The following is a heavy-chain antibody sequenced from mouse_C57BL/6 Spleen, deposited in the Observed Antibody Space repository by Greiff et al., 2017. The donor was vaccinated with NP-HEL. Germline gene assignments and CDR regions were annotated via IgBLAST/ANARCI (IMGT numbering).Heavy chain of an antibody. CDR1: GYSITSGYY. CDR2: KGYDGSN. D-gene: IGHD6-1*01. V-gene: IGHV3-6*01. CDR3: AREGSYAFAY. J-gene: IGHJ3*01. Sequence: EVKLMESGPGLVKPSQSLSLTCSVTGYSITSGYYWNWIRQFPGKKLEWMGYKGYDGSNNYNPSLKNRISITRDTSKNQFFLKLNSVTTEDTATYYCAREGSYAFAYWGQGTLVTVSA.